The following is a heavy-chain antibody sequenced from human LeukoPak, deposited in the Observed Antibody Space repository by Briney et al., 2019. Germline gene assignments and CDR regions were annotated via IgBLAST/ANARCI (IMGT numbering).Heavy chain of an antibody. CDR3: AREGTMIGARSNAFDI. D-gene: IGHD3-22*01. CDR1: GFTFSSYS. V-gene: IGHV3-48*01. CDR2: ISSSSSTI. Sequence: GGSLRLSCAASGFTFSSYSMNWVRQAPGKGLEWVSYISSSSSTIYYADSVKGRFTISRDNAKNSLYLQMNSLRAKDTAVYYCAREGTMIGARSNAFDIWGQGTMVTVSS. J-gene: IGHJ3*02.